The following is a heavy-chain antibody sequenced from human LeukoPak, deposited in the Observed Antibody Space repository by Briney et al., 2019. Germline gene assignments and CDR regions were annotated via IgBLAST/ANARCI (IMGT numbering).Heavy chain of an antibody. J-gene: IGHJ4*02. CDR2: INHSGST. Sequence: SETLSLTCAVCSRPFSGYYGSGIRQPPGKGLEWIGEINHSGSTNYNPSLKSRVTISVDTSKNQFSLKLRSVTAANTAEIEGVRADGSVSYSTAPDYWGQGTLVTVSS. CDR1: SRPFSGYY. V-gene: IGHV4-34*01. CDR3: VRADGSVSYSTAPDY. D-gene: IGHD3-10*01.